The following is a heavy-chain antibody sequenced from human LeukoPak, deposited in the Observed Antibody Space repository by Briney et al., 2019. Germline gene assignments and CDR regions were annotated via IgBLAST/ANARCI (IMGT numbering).Heavy chain of an antibody. Sequence: PSETLSLTCTVSGVSISSSSYNWGWIRQPPGKGLEWIGSIYYSGSTYYNPSLKSRVTIFVDTSKNQFSLKLSSVTAADTAVYYCARLYRQAFDSSGYSYDYWGQGTLVTVSS. CDR2: IYYSGST. V-gene: IGHV4-39*01. CDR1: GVSISSSSYN. CDR3: ARLYRQAFDSSGYSYDY. J-gene: IGHJ4*02. D-gene: IGHD3-22*01.